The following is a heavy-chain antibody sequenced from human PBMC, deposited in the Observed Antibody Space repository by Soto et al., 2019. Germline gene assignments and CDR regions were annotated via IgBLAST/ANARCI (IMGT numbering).Heavy chain of an antibody. CDR2: IKQDGSEK. CDR1: GFTFRSNW. D-gene: IGHD5-12*01. J-gene: IGHJ4*02. V-gene: IGHV3-7*03. CDR3: ATSGGGWLQPPV. Sequence: LSCAASGFTFRSNWMSWVRQAPGKGLEWVANIKQDGSEKYYVDSVKGRFTISRDNAKNSLYLQMNSLRAEDTAVYYCATSGGGWLQPPVWGQGTLVTVSS.